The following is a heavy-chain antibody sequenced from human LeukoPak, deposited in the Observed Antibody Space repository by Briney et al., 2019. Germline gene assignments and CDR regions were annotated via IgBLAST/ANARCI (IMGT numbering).Heavy chain of an antibody. CDR3: ARGYCSSTSCSQYFQH. D-gene: IGHD2-2*01. J-gene: IGHJ1*01. Sequence: GASVKVSCKASGYTFTDYYIHWVQQAPGKGLEWMGRVDPEDGETIHAEKFQGRVTITADTSTDTAYMELSSLRSEDTAVYYCARGYCSSTSCSQYFQHWGQGTLVTVSS. CDR1: GYTFTDYY. V-gene: IGHV1-69-2*01. CDR2: VDPEDGET.